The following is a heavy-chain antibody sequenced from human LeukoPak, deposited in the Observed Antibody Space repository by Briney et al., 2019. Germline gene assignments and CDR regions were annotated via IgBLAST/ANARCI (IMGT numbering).Heavy chain of an antibody. D-gene: IGHD4-23*01. Sequence: SETLSLTCTVSGGSISSSSYYWGWISQPPGKGLEWIGSIYYSGSTYYNPSLKSRVTISVDTSKNQFSLKLSSVTAADTAVYYCVIGGYGGKGRLGGRPVDYWGQGTLVTVSS. V-gene: IGHV4-39*01. J-gene: IGHJ4*02. CDR2: IYYSGST. CDR1: GGSISSSSYY. CDR3: VIGGYGGKGRLGGRPVDY.